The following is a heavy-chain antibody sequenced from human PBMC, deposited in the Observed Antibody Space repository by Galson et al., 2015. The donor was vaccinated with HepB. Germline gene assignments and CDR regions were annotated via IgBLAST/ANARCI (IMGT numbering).Heavy chain of an antibody. V-gene: IGHV2-5*02. D-gene: IGHD3-10*01. J-gene: IGHJ4*02. Sequence: PALVKPTQTLTLTCSFSGFSLSTSGVYVGWIRQPPGKALEWLALIYWDDDKRYSPSLRSRLTITKDTSKNQVVLTMTNMDPVDTATYYCAHSVTMLRGVIKRSFDYWGQGTLVTVSS. CDR3: AHSVTMLRGVIKRSFDY. CDR1: GFSLSTSGVY. CDR2: IYWDDDK.